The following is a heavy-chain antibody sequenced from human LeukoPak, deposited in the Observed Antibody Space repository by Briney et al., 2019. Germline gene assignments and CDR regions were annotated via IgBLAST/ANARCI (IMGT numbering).Heavy chain of an antibody. CDR1: GFTFDDYA. CDR3: AKDMSPYGGNFDY. Sequence: GGSLRLSCAASGFTFDDYAMHWVRQAPGKGLEWVSGISWSSGSIGYADSVKGRFTISRDNAKNSLYLQMNSLRAEDTALYYCAKDMSPYGGNFDYWGQGTLVTVSS. J-gene: IGHJ4*02. V-gene: IGHV3-9*01. CDR2: ISWSSGSI. D-gene: IGHD4-23*01.